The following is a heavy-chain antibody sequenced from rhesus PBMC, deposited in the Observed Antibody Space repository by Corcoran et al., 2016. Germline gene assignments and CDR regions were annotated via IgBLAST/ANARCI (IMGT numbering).Heavy chain of an antibody. CDR3: ARDWGYEDDYGYYYYGLDS. D-gene: IGHD3-9*01. J-gene: IGHJ6*01. CDR1: GFTFSSYG. Sequence: EVQLVESGGGLVQPGGSLRLSCAASGFTFSSYGMHWVRQAPGKGLEWVAVISYYGSKKYYADSVKDRFTISRDNSKNLLYLQMNNLKLEDTAVYYCARDWGYEDDYGYYYYGLDSWGQGVVVTVSS. V-gene: IGHV3-54*02. CDR2: ISYYGSKK.